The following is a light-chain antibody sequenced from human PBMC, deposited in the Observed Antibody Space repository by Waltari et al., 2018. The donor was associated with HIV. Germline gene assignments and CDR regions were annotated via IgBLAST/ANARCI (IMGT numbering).Light chain of an antibody. Sequence: DIQMTQSPPTLSASVGDRVTITCRASQSVSSYLAWYQQKPGKAPNLLIFKASSLPTGVPPRFSGSVSGTDFTLTISGLQPDDFATYYCQQYLTFSRTFGQGTQV. CDR3: QQYLTFSRT. J-gene: IGKJ1*01. V-gene: IGKV1-5*03. CDR2: KAS. CDR1: QSVSSY.